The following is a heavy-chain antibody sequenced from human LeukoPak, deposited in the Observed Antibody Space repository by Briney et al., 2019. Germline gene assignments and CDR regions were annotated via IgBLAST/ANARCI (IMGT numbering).Heavy chain of an antibody. J-gene: IGHJ4*02. CDR2: ISGSGGST. CDR1: GFTFSSYA. Sequence: GWSLRLSCAASGFTFSSYAMSWVRQAPGKGLEWVSAISGSGGSTYYADSVKGRFTISGNNSKNTLYLQMNSLRAEDTAVYCCAKGVGYSYGFDYWGQGTLVTVSS. V-gene: IGHV3-23*01. D-gene: IGHD5-18*01. CDR3: AKGVGYSYGFDY.